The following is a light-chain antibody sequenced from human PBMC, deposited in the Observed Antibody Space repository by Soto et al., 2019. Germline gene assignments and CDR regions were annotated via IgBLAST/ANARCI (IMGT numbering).Light chain of an antibody. Sequence: EIVLTQSPGTLSLSPVDRATLSCRASQSVSRSYLAWYQQKPGQAPSLLIYGAFTRATGIPARFSGTGSGTEFTLTISSLEPEDFAVYYCQQRSNWPITFGQGTRLEIK. V-gene: IGKV3-11*01. CDR1: QSVSRSY. CDR2: GAF. CDR3: QQRSNWPIT. J-gene: IGKJ5*01.